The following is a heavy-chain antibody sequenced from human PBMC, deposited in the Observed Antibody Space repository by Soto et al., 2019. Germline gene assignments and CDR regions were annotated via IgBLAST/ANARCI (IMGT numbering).Heavy chain of an antibody. J-gene: IGHJ4*02. CDR1: GFSLSSKGMR. CDR3: ARSPGGFTVATYFFDY. D-gene: IGHD4-17*01. Sequence: SGPTLVNPTQTLTLTCTFSGFSLSSKGMRVSWIRQPPGKALEWLARIDWDDDKFYSPSLRTRLTISKDTSKNQVVLTMTNVDPKDTATYYCARSPGGFTVATYFFDYWGQGTLVTVSS. V-gene: IGHV2-70*04. CDR2: IDWDDDK.